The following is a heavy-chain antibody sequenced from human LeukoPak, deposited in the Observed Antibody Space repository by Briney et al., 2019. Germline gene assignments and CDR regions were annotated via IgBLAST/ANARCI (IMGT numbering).Heavy chain of an antibody. CDR1: GFTFSSYA. D-gene: IGHD5-12*01. V-gene: IGHV3-23*01. CDR3: AREDIVATMTFDY. CDR2: ISGSGGST. J-gene: IGHJ4*02. Sequence: GGSLRLSCAASGFTFSSYAMTWVRQAPGKGLEWVSAISGSGGSTYYADSVKGRFTISRDNSKNTLYLQMNSLRAEDTAVFYCAREDIVATMTFDYWGQGILVTVSS.